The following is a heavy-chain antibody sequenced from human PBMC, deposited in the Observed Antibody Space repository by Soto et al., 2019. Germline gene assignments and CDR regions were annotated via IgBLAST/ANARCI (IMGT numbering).Heavy chain of an antibody. CDR2: INPNTGVT. J-gene: IGHJ4*02. V-gene: IGHV1-2*02. CDR1: GDSFAAYY. D-gene: IGHD1-26*01. Sequence: QVHLEQSGAEVKKAGASVKISCKASGDSFAAYYINWVRQVSGQGLEWMGWINPNTGVTDYAQKCQSRVTQTRDTSIKTAYWKLTSLRSDDTAGYYCAKIYTRNEGQGGSDYWGQGTLLTVSS. CDR3: AKIYTRNEGQGGSDY.